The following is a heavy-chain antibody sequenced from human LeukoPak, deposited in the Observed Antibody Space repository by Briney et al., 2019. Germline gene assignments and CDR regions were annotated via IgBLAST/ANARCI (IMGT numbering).Heavy chain of an antibody. J-gene: IGHJ4*02. Sequence: GGSLRLSCAASGFTFNSFSMNWVRQALGKGLEWVSSISSSTIYTYYADSVKGRFTISRDNAKNSLYLQMNSLRAEDTAVYYCARGGSGNWNAPFDYWGQGTLVTVSS. CDR2: ISSSTIYT. CDR3: ARGGSGNWNAPFDY. D-gene: IGHD1-1*01. CDR1: GFTFNSFS. V-gene: IGHV3-21*01.